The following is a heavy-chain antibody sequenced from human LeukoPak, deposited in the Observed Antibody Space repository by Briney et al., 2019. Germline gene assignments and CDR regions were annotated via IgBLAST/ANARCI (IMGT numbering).Heavy chain of an antibody. CDR2: IYYSGST. V-gene: IGHV4-31*03. CDR3: ARGHRYDILTGYPFDY. J-gene: IGHJ4*02. Sequence: PSETLSLTCTVSGGSISSGGYYWSWIRQHPGKGLEWVGYIYYSGSTYYNPSLKSRVTISVDTSKNQFSLKLGSVTAADTAVYYCARGHRYDILTGYPFDYWGQGTLVTVSS. D-gene: IGHD3-9*01. CDR1: GGSISSGGYY.